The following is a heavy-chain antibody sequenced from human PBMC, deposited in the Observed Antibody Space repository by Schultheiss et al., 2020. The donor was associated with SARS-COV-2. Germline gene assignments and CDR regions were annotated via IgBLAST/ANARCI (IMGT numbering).Heavy chain of an antibody. V-gene: IGHV3-48*04. D-gene: IGHD6-13*01. Sequence: GGSLRLSCVVSGFAASRFTFSSYSMNWVRQAPGKGLEWVSYISSSSSTKHYADSVKGRFTISRDNAKNSLYLQMNSLRAEDTAVYYCASRLGIAASGALFDYWGQGTLVTVSS. J-gene: IGHJ4*02. CDR3: ASRLGIAASGALFDY. CDR1: RFTFSSYS. CDR2: ISSSSSTK.